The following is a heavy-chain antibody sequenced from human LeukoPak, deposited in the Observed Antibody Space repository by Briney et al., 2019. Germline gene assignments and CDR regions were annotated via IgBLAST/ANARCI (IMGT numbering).Heavy chain of an antibody. V-gene: IGHV3-30*02. Sequence: PGRSLRLSCAASGFTFSSYGMHWVRQAPGKGLEWVAFIRYDGSNKYYADSAKGRFTISRDNSKNTLYLQMNSLRAEDTAVYYCAKDFRQSGSYWGDFDYWGQGTLVTVSS. CDR1: GFTFSSYG. CDR2: IRYDGSNK. J-gene: IGHJ4*02. CDR3: AKDFRQSGSYWGDFDY. D-gene: IGHD1-26*01.